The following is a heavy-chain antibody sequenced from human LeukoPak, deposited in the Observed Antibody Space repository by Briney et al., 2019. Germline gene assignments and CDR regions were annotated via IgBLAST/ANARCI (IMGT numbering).Heavy chain of an antibody. CDR2: INHGGST. D-gene: IGHD3-3*01. CDR3: ARSPVTIFGVVLQGWFDP. Sequence: SETLSLTCTVSGGSISSYYWSWIRQPPGKGLEWIGEINHGGSTNYNPSLKSRVTISVDTSKNQFSLKLSSVTAADTAVYYCARSPVTIFGVVLQGWFDPWGQGTLVTVSS. J-gene: IGHJ5*02. V-gene: IGHV4-34*01. CDR1: GGSISSYY.